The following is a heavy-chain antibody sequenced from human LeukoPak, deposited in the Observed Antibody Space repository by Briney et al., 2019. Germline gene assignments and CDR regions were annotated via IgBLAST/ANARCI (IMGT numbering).Heavy chain of an antibody. D-gene: IGHD3-22*01. Sequence: PGGSLRLSCAASGFTFSSYGMSWVRQAPGKGLEWVSAISGSGGSTYYADSVKGRFTISRDNSKNTLYLQMNSLRAEDTAVYYCANARYYYDSSGYYYVGYFDYWGQGTLVTVSS. CDR3: ANARYYYDSSGYYYVGYFDY. J-gene: IGHJ4*02. V-gene: IGHV3-23*01. CDR1: GFTFSSYG. CDR2: ISGSGGST.